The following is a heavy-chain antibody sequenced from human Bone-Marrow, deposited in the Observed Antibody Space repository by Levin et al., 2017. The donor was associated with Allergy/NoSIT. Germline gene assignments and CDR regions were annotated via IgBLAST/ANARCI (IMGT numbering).Heavy chain of an antibody. CDR2: ISSSSSYI. CDR3: ARFPISHLGYTAMVSYFDY. J-gene: IGHJ4*02. CDR1: GFTFSSYS. Sequence: PGGSLRLSCAASGFTFSSYSMNWVRQAPGKGLEWVSSISSSSSYIYYADSVKGRFTISRDNAKNSLYLQMNSLRAEDTAVYYCARFPISHLGYTAMVSYFDYWGQGTLVTVSS. V-gene: IGHV3-21*01. D-gene: IGHD5-18*01.